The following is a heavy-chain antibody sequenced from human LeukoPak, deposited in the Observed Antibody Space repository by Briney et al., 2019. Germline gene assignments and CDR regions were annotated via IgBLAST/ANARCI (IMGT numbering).Heavy chain of an antibody. D-gene: IGHD6-19*01. V-gene: IGHV1-2*02. CDR2: INPNSGGT. CDR1: GYTFTGYC. CDR3: ARILAAVAGNRFDY. J-gene: IGHJ4*02. Sequence: ASVKVSCKASGYTFTGYCMHWVRQAPGQGLEWMGWINPNSGGTNYAQKFQGRVTMTRDTSISTAYMELSRLRSDDTAVYYCARILAAVAGNRFDYWGQGTLVTVSS.